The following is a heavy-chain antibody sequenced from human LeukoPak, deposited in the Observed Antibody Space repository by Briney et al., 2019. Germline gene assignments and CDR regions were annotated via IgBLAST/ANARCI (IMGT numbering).Heavy chain of an antibody. J-gene: IGHJ5*01. CDR1: GFTFSNYA. D-gene: IGHD2-2*01. CDR2: IRSDGNNK. Sequence: GGSLRLSCAASGFTFSNYAMHWVRQAPGKGLEWVAFIRSDGNNKYYADSVKGRFTISRDNSKNTLYLQMNSLRAEDTAVYYCAKDRHAPGRYCSSTSCFPFDSWGQGTLVTVSS. V-gene: IGHV3-30*02. CDR3: AKDRHAPGRYCSSTSCFPFDS.